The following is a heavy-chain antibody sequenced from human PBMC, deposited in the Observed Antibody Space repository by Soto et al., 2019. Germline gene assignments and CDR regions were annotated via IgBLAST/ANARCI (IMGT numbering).Heavy chain of an antibody. CDR2: INPNSGGT. J-gene: IGHJ5*02. CDR1: GYSISGCY. CDR3: ASAAGTGTGLLIS. D-gene: IGHD1-1*01. V-gene: IGHV1-2*02. Sequence: GAPAKARWEASGYSISGCYMHWARQSPGQGLEWMGWINPNSGGTKSAEKFQGRVTMTRDTSISTAYMELSRLTSDDTAVYYSASAAGTGTGLLISWGQGSQFTLSS.